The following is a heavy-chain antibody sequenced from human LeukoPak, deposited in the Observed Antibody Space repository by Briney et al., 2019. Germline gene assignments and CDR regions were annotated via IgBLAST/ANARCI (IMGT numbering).Heavy chain of an antibody. CDR3: ARGGPEWPLDY. D-gene: IGHD3-3*01. CDR1: GFSFNTYG. V-gene: IGHV3-33*01. J-gene: IGHJ4*02. Sequence: GGSLRLSCAASGFSFNTYGMLWVRQAPGKGLECVAVIWYDGSNTYYADSVKGRFTISRDKSKNTLYLQMNSLRAEDTAVYYCARGGPEWPLDYWGQGTLVTVSS. CDR2: IWYDGSNT.